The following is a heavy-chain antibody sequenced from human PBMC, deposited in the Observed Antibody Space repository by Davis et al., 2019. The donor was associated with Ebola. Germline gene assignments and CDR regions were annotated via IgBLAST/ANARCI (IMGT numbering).Heavy chain of an antibody. V-gene: IGHV1-69*13. CDR2: IIPIFGAA. CDR1: GGTFSSYA. CDR3: ARGGGRSIVGASTGTYYYYGMDV. Sequence: AASVKVSCKASGGTFSSYAISWVRQAPGQGLEWMGGIIPIFGAANYAQKFQGRVTITADESTSTAYMELSSLRSEDTAVYYCARGGGRSIVGASTGTYYYYGMDVRGQGTTVTVSS. J-gene: IGHJ6*02. D-gene: IGHD1-26*01.